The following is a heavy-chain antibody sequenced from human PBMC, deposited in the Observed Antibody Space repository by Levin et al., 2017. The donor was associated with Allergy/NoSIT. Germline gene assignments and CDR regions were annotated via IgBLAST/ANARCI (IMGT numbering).Heavy chain of an antibody. CDR2: IYHSGST. CDR3: ARAARLEDSGNYYYFDF. Sequence: SETLSLTCAVSGGSISSGGYPWSWIRQPPGKGLEWIGYIYHSGSTSYNPSLKSRVTISVDRSKNQFSLKLSSVTAADTAMYYCARAARLEDSGNYYYFDFWGQGTLVTVSS. V-gene: IGHV4-30-2*01. J-gene: IGHJ4*02. CDR1: GGSISSGGYP. D-gene: IGHD3-10*01.